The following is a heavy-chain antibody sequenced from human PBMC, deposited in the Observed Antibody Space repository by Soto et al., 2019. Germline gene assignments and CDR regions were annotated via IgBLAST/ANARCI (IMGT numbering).Heavy chain of an antibody. CDR1: GGSISSGDYY. J-gene: IGHJ4*02. CDR2: IYYSGST. V-gene: IGHV4-30-4*02. Sequence: PSETLSLTCPVSGGSISSGDYYWSGIRQPPGKGLEWIGYIYYSGSTYYNPSLKSRVTISLDTSKNQFSLNLRSVTAADTAVYYFARDGFGDYFDYWGQGTLVTVSS. D-gene: IGHD3-10*01. CDR3: ARDGFGDYFDY.